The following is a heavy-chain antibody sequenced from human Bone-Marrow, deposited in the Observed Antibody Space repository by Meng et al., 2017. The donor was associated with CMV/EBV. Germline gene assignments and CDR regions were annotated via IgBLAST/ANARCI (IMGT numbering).Heavy chain of an antibody. CDR3: ARDLIAAAGKKGFDY. CDR1: GGSFSGYY. Sequence: GSLRLSCAVYGGSFSGYYWSWIRQPPGKGLEWIGEINHSGSTNYNPSLKSRVTISVDTSKNQFSLKLSSVTAADTAVYYCARDLIAAAGKKGFDYWGQGKLVTVSS. V-gene: IGHV4-34*01. J-gene: IGHJ4*02. D-gene: IGHD6-13*01. CDR2: INHSGST.